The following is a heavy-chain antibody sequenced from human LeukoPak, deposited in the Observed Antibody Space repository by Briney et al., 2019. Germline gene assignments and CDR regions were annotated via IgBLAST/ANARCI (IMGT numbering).Heavy chain of an antibody. CDR3: ARVDFGDSVDY. D-gene: IGHD4-17*01. CDR2: IYYSGST. Sequence: PSETLSLTCTVSGGSISSYYWSWIRQPPGKGLEWIGYIYYSGSTNYNPSLKSRVTISVETSKNGFSLKLRSVTAADTAVYYCARVDFGDSVDYWGQGTLVTVSS. V-gene: IGHV4-59*01. J-gene: IGHJ4*02. CDR1: GGSISSYY.